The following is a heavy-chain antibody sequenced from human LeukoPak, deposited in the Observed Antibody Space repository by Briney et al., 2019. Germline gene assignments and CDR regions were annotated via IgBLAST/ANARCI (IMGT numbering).Heavy chain of an antibody. CDR3: AREQRNSSGYYYVRAFDY. V-gene: IGHV3-30-3*01. D-gene: IGHD3-22*01. Sequence: GGSLRLSCAASGFTFSSNAMYWVRQAPGKGLEWVAVISYDGSNKYYADSVKGRFTISRDNAKNSLYLQMNSLRAEDTAVYYCAREQRNSSGYYYVRAFDYWGQGTLVTVSS. J-gene: IGHJ4*02. CDR2: ISYDGSNK. CDR1: GFTFSSNA.